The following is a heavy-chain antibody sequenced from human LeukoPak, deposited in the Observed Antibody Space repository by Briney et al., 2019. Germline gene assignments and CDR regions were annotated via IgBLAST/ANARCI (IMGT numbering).Heavy chain of an antibody. CDR1: GGSISSYY. Sequence: PSETLSLICTVSGGSISSYYWTWIRQPAGKGPEWIGRIYASGSTNYNPSLKSRVTLALDTSKNQFSLKLSSVTAADTAVYYCAREAVYYGSGSLDYWGQGTLVTVSS. V-gene: IGHV4-4*07. CDR2: IYASGST. D-gene: IGHD3-10*01. CDR3: AREAVYYGSGSLDY. J-gene: IGHJ4*02.